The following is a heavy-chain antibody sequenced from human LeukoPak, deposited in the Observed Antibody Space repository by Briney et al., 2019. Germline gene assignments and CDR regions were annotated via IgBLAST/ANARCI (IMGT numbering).Heavy chain of an antibody. D-gene: IGHD1-1*01. J-gene: IGHJ4*02. CDR2: ISSSSSYI. CDR3: ARDSLEAGDY. V-gene: IGHV3-21*01. Sequence: GESLRLSCAASGFTFSSYSMNWVRQAPGKGLEWVSSISSSSSYIYYADSVKGRFTISRDNAKNSLYLQMNSLRAEDTAVYYCARDSLEAGDYWGQGTLVTVSS. CDR1: GFTFSSYS.